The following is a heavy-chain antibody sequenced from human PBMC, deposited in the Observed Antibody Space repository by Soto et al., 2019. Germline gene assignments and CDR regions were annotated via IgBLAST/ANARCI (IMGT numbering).Heavy chain of an antibody. CDR1: GGTFSSYT. CDR3: ARDEGLGACWY. J-gene: IGHJ4*02. Sequence: QVQLVQSGAEVKKPGSSVKVSCKASGGTFSSYTISWVRQAPGQGLEWMGRIIPILGIANYAQKFQGRVTITADKSTSTAYMELSSLRSEDTAVYYCARDEGLGACWYWGQETLVTVSS. CDR2: IIPILGIA. V-gene: IGHV1-69*08.